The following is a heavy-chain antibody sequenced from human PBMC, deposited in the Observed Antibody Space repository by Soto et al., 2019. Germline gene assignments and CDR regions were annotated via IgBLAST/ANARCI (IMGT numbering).Heavy chain of an antibody. V-gene: IGHV3-7*01. CDR2: IKQDGSET. CDR3: ARGTLWNGYQFFDY. D-gene: IGHD3-3*01. J-gene: IGHJ4*02. CDR1: GFTFGIYW. Sequence: PGGSLRLSCTASGFTFGIYWMTWVRQAPGKGPEWVANIKQDGSETYYVDSVKGRFTISRDNAKSSLLLQRNSLRAEDTAVYYCARGTLWNGYQFFDYWGQGTLVTVSS.